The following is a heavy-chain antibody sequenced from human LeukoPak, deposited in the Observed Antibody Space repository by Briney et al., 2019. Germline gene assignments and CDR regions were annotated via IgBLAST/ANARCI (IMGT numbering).Heavy chain of an antibody. Sequence: SETLSLTCAVYGGSFSGYYWSWIRQPPGKGLEWIGVIHYSGSTNYNPSLKSRVTISVDTSKNQFSLKLSPVTAADTAVYYCARGGPRYCSSTSCYRIAGQSAFDIWGQGTMVTVSS. CDR3: ARGGPRYCSSTSCYRIAGQSAFDI. J-gene: IGHJ3*02. V-gene: IGHV4-34*01. CDR2: IHYSGST. D-gene: IGHD2-2*02. CDR1: GGSFSGYY.